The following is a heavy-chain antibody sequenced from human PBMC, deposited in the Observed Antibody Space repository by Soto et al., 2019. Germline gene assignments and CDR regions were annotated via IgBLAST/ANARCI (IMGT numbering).Heavy chain of an antibody. V-gene: IGHV1-18*01. CDR2: ISTYNGDT. Sequence: QVQLVQSGLEVKKSGASVKVSCKASGYSFTTFVISWVRQAPEQGLEWKGWISTYNGDTNYAQKFQDRVTMTTDTSTNTVYMELRSLRSDDTAVYYCAREGVAPYYYYGMDVWGQGTTVTVSS. D-gene: IGHD2-15*01. J-gene: IGHJ6*02. CDR1: GYSFTTFV. CDR3: AREGVAPYYYYGMDV.